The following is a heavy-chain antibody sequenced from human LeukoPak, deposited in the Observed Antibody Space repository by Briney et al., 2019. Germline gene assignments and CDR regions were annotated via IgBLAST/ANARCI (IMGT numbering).Heavy chain of an antibody. V-gene: IGHV4-39*01. J-gene: IGHJ4*02. CDR1: GGSISSSSYS. CDR2: IYYSGST. D-gene: IGHD1-26*01. Sequence: PSKTLSLTCTVSGGSISSSSYSWGLIRQPPGKWLEWIGSIYYSGSTFYNPSLKSRVTISVDTSKNQFSLKLSSVTAADTAVYYCARQGSGRSSDYWGQGTLVTVSS. CDR3: ARQGSGRSSDY.